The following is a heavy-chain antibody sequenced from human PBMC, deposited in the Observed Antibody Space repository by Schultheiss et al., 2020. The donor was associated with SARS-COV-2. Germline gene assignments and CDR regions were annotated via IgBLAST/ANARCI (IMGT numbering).Heavy chain of an antibody. CDR3: ATGVGATTDAFAI. CDR1: GVSISGNYY. Sequence: SETLSLTCTVSGVSISGNYYWTWIRQPAGKGLEWIGEIYHSGSTNYNPSLKSRVTISLDTSKNQFSLRLSSVTAADTAVYYCATGVGATTDAFAIWGQGTMVTVSS. CDR2: IYHSGST. D-gene: IGHD1-26*01. V-gene: IGHV4-59*08. J-gene: IGHJ3*02.